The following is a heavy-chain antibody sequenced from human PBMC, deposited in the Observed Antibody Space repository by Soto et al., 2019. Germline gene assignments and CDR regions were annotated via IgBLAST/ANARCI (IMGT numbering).Heavy chain of an antibody. CDR1: GYTFTSCG. CDR3: ARDLTLPYYYYGMDV. Sequence: ASVKVSCKASGYTFTSCGISWVLQAPGQRLDWTGWISAYKRNTNYAQKLHGRVTMATDTSTSTAYMELRSLRSDDTAVSYCARDLTLPYYYYGMDVGGQGTTVTVS. CDR2: ISAYKRNT. V-gene: IGHV1-18*01. D-gene: IGHD2-21*02. J-gene: IGHJ6*02.